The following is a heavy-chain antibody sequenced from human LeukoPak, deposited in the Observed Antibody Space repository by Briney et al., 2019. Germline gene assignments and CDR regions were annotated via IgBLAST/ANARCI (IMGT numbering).Heavy chain of an antibody. CDR3: ARFLQDGYNCFDI. V-gene: IGHV3-7*01. CDR2: IKQDGSEK. J-gene: IGHJ3*02. D-gene: IGHD5-24*01. Sequence: GGSLRLSCAASGFTFSSYWMSWVRQAPGKGLEWVANIKQDGSEKYYVDSVKGRFTISRDNAKNSLHLQMNSLRAEDTAVYYCARFLQDGYNCFDIWGQGTMVTVSS. CDR1: GFTFSSYW.